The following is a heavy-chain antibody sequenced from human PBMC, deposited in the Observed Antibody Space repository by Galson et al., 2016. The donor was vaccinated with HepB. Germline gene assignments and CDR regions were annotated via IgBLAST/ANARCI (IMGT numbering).Heavy chain of an antibody. CDR3: ARDRTSGSGWFRVVGFDP. CDR1: GFTFSGYA. J-gene: IGHJ5*02. CDR2: ITTSSSFL. Sequence: FLRLYCAVSGFTFSGYAMSWVRQAPGKWLEWVASITTSSSFLYYADSVKGRFTISRDNAKNSLYLQMKSLRDEDTAVYYCARDRTSGSGWFRVVGFDPWGQGTLVTVSS. D-gene: IGHD6-19*01. V-gene: IGHV3-21*01.